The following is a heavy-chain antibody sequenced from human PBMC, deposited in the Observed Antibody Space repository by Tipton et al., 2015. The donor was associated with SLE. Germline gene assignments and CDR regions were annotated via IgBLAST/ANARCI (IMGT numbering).Heavy chain of an antibody. Sequence: TLSLTCTVSGGSISSGGYYWSWIRQHPGKGLEWIGYIYYSGSTYYNPSLKSRVTISVDTSKNQFSLKLSSVTAADTAVYYCARERVVVPAALIYYYYMDVWGKGTTVTVSS. J-gene: IGHJ6*03. V-gene: IGHV4-31*03. CDR2: IYYSGST. D-gene: IGHD2-2*01. CDR1: GGSISSGGYY. CDR3: ARERVVVPAALIYYYYMDV.